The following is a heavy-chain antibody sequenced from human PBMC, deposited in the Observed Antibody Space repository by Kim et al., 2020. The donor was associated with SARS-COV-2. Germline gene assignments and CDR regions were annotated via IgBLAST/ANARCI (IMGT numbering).Heavy chain of an antibody. CDR3: ARHAAAGGSNWFDP. J-gene: IGHJ5*02. D-gene: IGHD6-13*01. CDR2: INNSGST. CDR1: GASFSGYY. Sequence: SETLSLTCAVYGASFSGYYWSWIRQPPGKGLEWIGEINNSGSTNYNPSLKSRVIISLHTSKNQFSLKLSSVTAADTAVYSCARHAAAGGSNWFDPWGQGTLVTVSS. V-gene: IGHV4-34*01.